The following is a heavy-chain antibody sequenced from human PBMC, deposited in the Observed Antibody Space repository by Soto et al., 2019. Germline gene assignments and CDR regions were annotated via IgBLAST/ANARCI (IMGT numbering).Heavy chain of an antibody. CDR1: GGTFSSYT. CDR3: ARDSGYDSNYYYYGMDV. D-gene: IGHD5-12*01. Sequence: QVQLVQSGAEVKKPGSSVKVSCKASGGTFSSYTISWVRQAPGQGLEWMGRIIPILGIANYAQKFQGRVTITAXXSXSXGYMELSSLRSEDTAVYYCARDSGYDSNYYYYGMDVWGQGTTVTVSS. CDR2: IIPILGIA. V-gene: IGHV1-69*02. J-gene: IGHJ6*02.